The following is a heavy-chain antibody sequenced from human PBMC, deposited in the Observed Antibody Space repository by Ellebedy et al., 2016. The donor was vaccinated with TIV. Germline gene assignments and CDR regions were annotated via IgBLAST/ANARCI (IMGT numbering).Heavy chain of an antibody. J-gene: IGHJ1*01. V-gene: IGHV3-23*01. CDR1: GFTFSSYA. CDR3: AKGLRFGETLEYFQH. CDR2: ISGSGGST. Sequence: PGGSLRLSCAASGFTFSSYAMSWVRQAPGKGLEWVSAISGSGGSTYYADSVKGRFTISRDNSKNTLYLQMNSLRAEDTAVYYCAKGLRFGETLEYFQHWGQGTLVTVSS. D-gene: IGHD3-10*01.